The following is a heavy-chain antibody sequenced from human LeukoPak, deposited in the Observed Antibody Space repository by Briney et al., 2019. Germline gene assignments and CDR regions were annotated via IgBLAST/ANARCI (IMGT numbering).Heavy chain of an antibody. CDR3: ASQGSYGSYDY. J-gene: IGHJ4*02. D-gene: IGHD5-18*01. CDR2: INPKSGGT. V-gene: IGHV1-2*02. Sequence: GASVKVSCKASGYTFTGYHMHWVRQAPGQGLEWLGWINPKSGGTKYVQKFQGRVTMTRDTSITTAYMELSRLRSDDTAVYFCASQGSYGSYDYWGQGTLVTVSS. CDR1: GYTFTGYH.